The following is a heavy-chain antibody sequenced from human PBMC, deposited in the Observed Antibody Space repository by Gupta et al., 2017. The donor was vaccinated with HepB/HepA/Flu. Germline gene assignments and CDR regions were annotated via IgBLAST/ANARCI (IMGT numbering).Heavy chain of an antibody. CDR2: ISGSGDST. Sequence: EVQLLESGGGLVQPGGSLRLSFAASGFTFSSYAMSWVRQAPGKGLEWVSGISGSGDSTYYADSVKGRFTISRDNSKNTLFLQMDSLRAEDTAIYYCAKRLGLPALDYWGQGTLVTVSS. V-gene: IGHV3-23*01. CDR3: AKRLGLPALDY. D-gene: IGHD2-2*01. CDR1: GFTFSSYA. J-gene: IGHJ4*02.